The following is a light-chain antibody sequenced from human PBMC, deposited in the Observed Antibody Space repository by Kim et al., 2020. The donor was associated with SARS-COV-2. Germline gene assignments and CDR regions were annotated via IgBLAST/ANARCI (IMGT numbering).Light chain of an antibody. CDR3: ATWDDSLNGWV. CDR1: SSNIGSNT. V-gene: IGLV1-44*01. CDR2: SNN. Sequence: QSVLTQPPSASGTPGQRVTISASGSSSNIGSNTVNWYQQLPGTAPKLLIYSNNQRPSGVPARFSGSKSGTSASLAISGLQSEDEADYYCATWDDSLNGWVFGGGTQLTVL. J-gene: IGLJ3*02.